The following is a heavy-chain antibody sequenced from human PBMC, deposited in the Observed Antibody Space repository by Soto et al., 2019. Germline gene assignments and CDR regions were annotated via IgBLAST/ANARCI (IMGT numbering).Heavy chain of an antibody. CDR2: IYYSGST. J-gene: IGHJ6*02. CDR1: GGSISSSSYY. CDR3: SRHGDYGGNSNNYYYYGMDV. V-gene: IGHV4-39*01. Sequence: SETLSLTCTVSGGSISSSSYYWGWIRQPPGKGLEWIGSIYYSGSTYYNPSLKNRVTKSVDTSKNQLSLKLSSVTAADTAVYYFSRHGDYGGNSNNYYYYGMDVWGQGTTVTVSS. D-gene: IGHD4-17*01.